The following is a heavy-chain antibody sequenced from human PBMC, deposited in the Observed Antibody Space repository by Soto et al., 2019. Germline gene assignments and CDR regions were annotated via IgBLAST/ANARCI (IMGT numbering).Heavy chain of an antibody. CDR1: GYTFTSYD. Sequence: GASVKVSCTASGYTFTSYDIYWVRQATGQGLEWMGWMNPNTGNSAYAQKFQGRVTVTSDTSINTVHMELNSLRSEDTAVYYCARRAETNGWNGFGADKYYFDFWGQGTLVTVSS. J-gene: IGHJ4*02. D-gene: IGHD1-1*01. CDR3: ARRAETNGWNGFGADKYYFDF. CDR2: MNPNTGNS. V-gene: IGHV1-8*01.